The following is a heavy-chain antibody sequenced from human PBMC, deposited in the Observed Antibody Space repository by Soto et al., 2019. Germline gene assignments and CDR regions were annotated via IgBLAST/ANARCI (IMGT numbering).Heavy chain of an antibody. Sequence: ASVKVSCKASGGTFSSYAISWVRQAPRQGLEWMGGIIPIFGTANYAQKFQGRVTITADESTSTAYMELSSLRSEDTAVYYCATRPYIAAAHYYYGMDVWGQGTTVTVSS. CDR1: GGTFSSYA. CDR3: ATRPYIAAAHYYYGMDV. V-gene: IGHV1-69*13. D-gene: IGHD6-13*01. CDR2: IIPIFGTA. J-gene: IGHJ6*02.